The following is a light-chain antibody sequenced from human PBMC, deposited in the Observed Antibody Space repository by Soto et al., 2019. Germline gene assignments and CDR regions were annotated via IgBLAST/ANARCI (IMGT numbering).Light chain of an antibody. CDR2: GAS. J-gene: IGKJ5*01. Sequence: EIVLTQSPATLSLSPGERATLSCRASQTVDTNYLAWYQQIPGQAPRLLIYGASTRATGIPDRFSGSGSGTDFTLTISSLEPEDFAVYYCQQRSNWPPITFGQGTRLEIK. CDR3: QQRSNWPPIT. CDR1: QTVDTNY. V-gene: IGKV3-11*01.